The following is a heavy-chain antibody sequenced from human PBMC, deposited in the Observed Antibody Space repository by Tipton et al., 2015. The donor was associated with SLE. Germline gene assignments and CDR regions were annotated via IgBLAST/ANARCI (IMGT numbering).Heavy chain of an antibody. Sequence: SLRLSCATSGFTFSDFYMTWIRQAPGKGLEWIAYISSSGKLIEYSDSVKGRFTVSRDRAKKSLYLQMNSLRAEDTAVYYCARDWYPLSYDPWGQGTLVTVSS. D-gene: IGHD3-16*02. V-gene: IGHV3-11*04. CDR3: ARDWYPLSYDP. J-gene: IGHJ5*02. CDR1: GFTFSDFY. CDR2: ISSSGKLI.